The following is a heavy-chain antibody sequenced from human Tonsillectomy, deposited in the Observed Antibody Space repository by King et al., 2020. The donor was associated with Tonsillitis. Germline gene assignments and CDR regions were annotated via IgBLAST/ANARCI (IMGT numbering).Heavy chain of an antibody. CDR2: ISGSGASV. CDR3: AQGSGSYLAEYFQH. J-gene: IGHJ1*01. Sequence: EVQLVESGGGLVQPGGSLRLSCAASGFTFSSYAMSWVRQAPGKGLEWVSDISGSGASVFYADSVKGRFTISRDNSKYTLYLQMNSLRVEDTAVYYCAQGSGSYLAEYFQHWGQGTLVTVSS. CDR1: GFTFSSYA. D-gene: IGHD1-26*01. V-gene: IGHV3-23*04.